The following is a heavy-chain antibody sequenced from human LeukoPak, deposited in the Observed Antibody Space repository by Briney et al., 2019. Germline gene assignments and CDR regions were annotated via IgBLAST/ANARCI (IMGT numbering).Heavy chain of an antibody. J-gene: IGHJ4*02. CDR1: GFPFSIYW. V-gene: IGHV3-74*01. D-gene: IGHD3-16*01. Sequence: PGGSLRLSCAASGFPFSIYWMHWVRQVPGKGLVWVSHINSDGSSTSYADSVKGRFTISRDNAKNTLYLQMNSLRAEDTAVYYCAAWGDFDYWGQGMLVTVSS. CDR3: AAWGDFDY. CDR2: INSDGSST.